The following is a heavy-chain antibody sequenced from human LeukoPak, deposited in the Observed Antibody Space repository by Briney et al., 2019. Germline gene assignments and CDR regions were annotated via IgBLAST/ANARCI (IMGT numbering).Heavy chain of an antibody. CDR2: ISGGST. D-gene: IGHD6-13*01. CDR1: GFTVSSNE. CDR3: AKDLGRGYGSSWQSFDY. Sequence: GGSLRLSCAASGFTVSSNEMSWVRQAPGKGLEWVSSISGGSTYYADSRKGRFTISRDNSKNTLHLQMNSLRAEDTAVYYCAKDLGRGYGSSWQSFDYWGQGTLVTVSS. J-gene: IGHJ4*02. V-gene: IGHV3-38-3*01.